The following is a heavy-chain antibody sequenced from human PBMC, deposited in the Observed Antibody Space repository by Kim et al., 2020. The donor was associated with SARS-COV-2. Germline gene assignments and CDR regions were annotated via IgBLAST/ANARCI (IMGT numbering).Heavy chain of an antibody. V-gene: IGHV4-34*01. CDR2: INHSGST. CDR1: GGSFSGYY. Sequence: SETLSLTCAVYGGSFSGYYWSWIRQPPGKGLEWIGEINHSGSTNYNPSLKSRVTISVDTSKNQFSLKLSSVTAAGTAVYYCARGFTTLGHKRWRLLPPYFDYWGQGTLVTVSS. D-gene: IGHD3-22*01. J-gene: IGHJ4*02. CDR3: ARGFTTLGHKRWRLLPPYFDY.